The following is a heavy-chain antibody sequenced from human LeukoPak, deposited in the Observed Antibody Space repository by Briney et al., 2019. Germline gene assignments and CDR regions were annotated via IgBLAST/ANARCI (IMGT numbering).Heavy chain of an antibody. Sequence: SETLSLTCTVSGGSISSYYWSWIRQPPGKGLEWIGYIYYSGSTNYNPSLKSRVTISVDTSKNQFSLKLSSVTAAYTAVYYCAREEQWLVGYFDYWGQGTLVTVSS. CDR2: IYYSGST. D-gene: IGHD6-19*01. V-gene: IGHV4-59*01. J-gene: IGHJ4*02. CDR1: GGSISSYY. CDR3: AREEQWLVGYFDY.